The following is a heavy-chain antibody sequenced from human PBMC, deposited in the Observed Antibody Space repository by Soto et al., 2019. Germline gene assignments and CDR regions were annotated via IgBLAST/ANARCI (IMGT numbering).Heavy chain of an antibody. CDR1: GFRFDGFA. V-gene: IGHV3-9*01. Sequence: GGSLRLSCADSGFRFDGFAMHWVRQVPGKGLEWVSGISWNSAKTDYADSVKGRFTISRENAKNSLYLQMNSLRREDTARYIFPGSYYYYYGMDVWGQGTTVTVSS. J-gene: IGHJ6*02. CDR3: PGSYYYYYGMDV. CDR2: ISWNSAKT. D-gene: IGHD3-9*01.